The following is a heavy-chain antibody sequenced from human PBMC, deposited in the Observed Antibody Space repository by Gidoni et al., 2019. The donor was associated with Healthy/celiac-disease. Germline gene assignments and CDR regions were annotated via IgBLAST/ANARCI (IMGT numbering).Heavy chain of an antibody. CDR1: GFTFSRYW. V-gene: IGHV3-7*03. J-gene: IGHJ5*02. D-gene: IGHD3-3*01. CDR3: ARGDYDFWSGYYRYNWFDP. CDR2: IKQDGSEK. Sequence: EVQVVESGGGLVQPVGSLRLSCAASGFTFSRYWLSWVRQAPGKGLEWVANIKQDGSEKDYVDSVKGRFTISRDNAKNSLYLQMNSLRAEDTAVYYCARGDYDFWSGYYRYNWFDPWGQGTLVTVSS.